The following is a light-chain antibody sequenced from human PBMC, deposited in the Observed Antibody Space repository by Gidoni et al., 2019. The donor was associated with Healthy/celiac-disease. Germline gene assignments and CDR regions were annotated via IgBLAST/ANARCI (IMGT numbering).Light chain of an antibody. V-gene: IGKV3-15*01. Sequence: EIVMTHSPATLSVSPGERATLSCRARQSVSSNLGWYQQKPGQAPRLLIYGAATRATGIPARFSGSGSGTEFTLTISSLQSEDFAVYYCQQYNNWLLLTFGGGTKVEIK. CDR3: QQYNNWLLLT. J-gene: IGKJ4*01. CDR2: GAA. CDR1: QSVSSN.